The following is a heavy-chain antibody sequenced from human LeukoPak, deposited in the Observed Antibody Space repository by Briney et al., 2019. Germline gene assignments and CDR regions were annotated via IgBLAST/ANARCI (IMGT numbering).Heavy chain of an antibody. D-gene: IGHD3-3*01. V-gene: IGHV4-34*01. CDR2: IDHSGST. J-gene: IGHJ4*02. Sequence: SETLSLTCAVYGVSFSGYYWSWIRQPPGKGLEWIGEIDHSGSTNCNPSLKSRVTISVDTSKNQFSLKLSSVTAADTAVYYCASRTLFTIFGVVISPDFDYWGQGTLITVSS. CDR3: ASRTLFTIFGVVISPDFDY. CDR1: GVSFSGYY.